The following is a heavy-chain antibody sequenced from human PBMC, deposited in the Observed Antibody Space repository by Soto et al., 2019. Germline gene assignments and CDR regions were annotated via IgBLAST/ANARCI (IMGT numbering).Heavy chain of an antibody. CDR3: AKRKYCPSTTCFDY. V-gene: IGHV4-34*01. CDR1: DGSISGYY. CDR2: INHTGHT. J-gene: IGHJ4*02. Sequence: PSETLSLTSSVSDGSISGYYWSWIRQPPGKGLEWIGEINHTGHTNYNPSLKSRVTISVDNAKNTLYLQMSSLRAEDTAVYYCAKRKYCPSTTCFDYWGQGTLVTVS. D-gene: IGHD2-2*01.